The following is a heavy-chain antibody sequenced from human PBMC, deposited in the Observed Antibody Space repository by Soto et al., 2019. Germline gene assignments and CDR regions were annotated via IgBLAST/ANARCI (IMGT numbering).Heavy chain of an antibody. CDR2: IKPDESEK. CDR1: GFTFSDSW. Sequence: EVQLVASGGGLVQPGGCLRLSCTASGFTFSDSWMTWVRQAPGKGLEWVARIKPDESEKKYADSVKGRFSISRDNAKNSMYVQMDSLRGEDTAVYYCVRGGSNYASWGQGTLVTVSS. D-gene: IGHD4-4*01. CDR3: VRGGSNYAS. V-gene: IGHV3-7*01. J-gene: IGHJ5*02.